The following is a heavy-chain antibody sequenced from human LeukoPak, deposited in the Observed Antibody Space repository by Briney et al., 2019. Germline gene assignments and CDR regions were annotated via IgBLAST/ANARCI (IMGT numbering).Heavy chain of an antibody. CDR3: TTDPNIVVVTAIGGGNFDY. D-gene: IGHD2-21*02. CDR1: GFSFSTYW. CDR2: IKSKTDGGTT. J-gene: IGHJ4*02. V-gene: IGHV3-15*01. Sequence: GGSLRLSCAPSGFSFSTYWMSWVRQAPGKGLEWVGRIKSKTDGGTTDYAAPVKGRFTISRDDSKNTLYLQMNSLKTEDTAVYYCTTDPNIVVVTAIGGGNFDYWGQGTLVTVSS.